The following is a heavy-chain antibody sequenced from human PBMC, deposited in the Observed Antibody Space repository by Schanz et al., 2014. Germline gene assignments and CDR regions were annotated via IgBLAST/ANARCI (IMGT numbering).Heavy chain of an antibody. Sequence: EVQLVQSGGGLVQPGGSLRLSCAASGFTLSGPWMPWVRQDPGKGLVWVSRINSVGSNTAYADSVTGRFTISRDNAKNTLYLQMNTLRAEDTAVYYCARKMKLGVYGGKGHDSLDIWGQGTMGTVSS. V-gene: IGHV3-74*01. J-gene: IGHJ3*02. CDR1: GFTLSGPW. D-gene: IGHD4-17*01. CDR2: INSVGSNT. CDR3: ARKMKLGVYGGKGHDSLDI.